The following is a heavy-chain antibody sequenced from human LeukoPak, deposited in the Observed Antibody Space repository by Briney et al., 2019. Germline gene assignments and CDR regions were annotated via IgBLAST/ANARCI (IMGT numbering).Heavy chain of an antibody. V-gene: IGHV3-7*04. J-gene: IGHJ4*02. CDR3: ARDYN. CDR2: IKPDGSEK. Sequence: PGGSLRLSCAASGFTFSSNWMSWVRQVLGRGLEWVANIKPDGSEKYYVDSVKGRFTVSRDNAKNSLDLQMNSLRAEDTAVYYCARDYNWGQGTLVTVSS. CDR1: GFTFSSNW. D-gene: IGHD3-10*01.